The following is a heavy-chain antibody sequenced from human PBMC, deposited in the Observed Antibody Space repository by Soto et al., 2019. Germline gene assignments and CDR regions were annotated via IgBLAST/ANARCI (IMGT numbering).Heavy chain of an antibody. CDR3: AKDRYDSTGYYFDS. CDR1: GFTFSNYA. CDR2: ISGGGSST. Sequence: GGSLRLSCAASGFTFSNYAMSWVRQAPGKGLEWVSDISGGGSSTYYADYVKGRFTVSRDNSKKTLFLQMNSLRAEDTAVYYCAKDRYDSTGYYFDSWGQGTPVTVSS. D-gene: IGHD3-22*01. V-gene: IGHV3-23*01. J-gene: IGHJ4*02.